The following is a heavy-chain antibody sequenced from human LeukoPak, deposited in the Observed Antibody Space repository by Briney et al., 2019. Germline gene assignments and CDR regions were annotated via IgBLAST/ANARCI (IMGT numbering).Heavy chain of an antibody. CDR1: GFTFSSYS. CDR3: ARGVYSGNFRYFDF. Sequence: PGGPQRLSCAGSGFTFSSYSMCWVRQAPGRGLEWVSAISGTGDNIYYADSVKGRFSISRDNSKNTLYLQMNSLRAEDTAVYYCARGVYSGNFRYFDFWGQGTLVTVSS. J-gene: IGHJ4*02. CDR2: ISGTGDNI. D-gene: IGHD4-23*01. V-gene: IGHV3-23*01.